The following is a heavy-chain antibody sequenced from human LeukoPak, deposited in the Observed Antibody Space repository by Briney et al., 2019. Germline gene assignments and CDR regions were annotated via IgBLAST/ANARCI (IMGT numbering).Heavy chain of an antibody. D-gene: IGHD5-18*01. V-gene: IGHV5-51*01. CDR3: ARRGEAMDPFDY. J-gene: IGHJ4*02. CDR1: GYGFTSYW. Sequence: GESLKISCKDYGYGFTSYWKGWVRQMPGKGLEWMGIIYPGDSDTRYSPSFQGQVTISADKSINTAYLQWSSLKASDTAIYYCARRGEAMDPFDYWGQGTLVTVSS. CDR2: IYPGDSDT.